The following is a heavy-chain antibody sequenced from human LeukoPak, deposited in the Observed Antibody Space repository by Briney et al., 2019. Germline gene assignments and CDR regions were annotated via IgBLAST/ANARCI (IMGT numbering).Heavy chain of an antibody. V-gene: IGHV1-18*01. J-gene: IGHJ4*02. CDR3: ARDPLNSVGNRVYFDF. CDR2: ISAYDGTT. Sequence: ASVKVSCKASGGTFSSYAINWVRQAPGQGLEWMGWISAYDGTTKYAQKFQGRVTLTTDTSTRTAYMELRNLRSDDTAVYYCARDPLNSVGNRVYFDFWGQGTLVTIS. CDR1: GGTFSSYA. D-gene: IGHD5/OR15-5a*01.